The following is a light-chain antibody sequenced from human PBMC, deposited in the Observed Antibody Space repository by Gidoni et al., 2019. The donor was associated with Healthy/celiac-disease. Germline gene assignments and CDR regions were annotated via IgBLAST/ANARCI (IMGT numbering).Light chain of an antibody. CDR1: SSTIGSNT. CDR2: SNN. Sequence: QSVLTQPPSASGTPGQRFTISCSGSSSTIGSNTVNWYQQLPGTAPKLLIYSNNQRPSGVPDRFSGSKSGTSASLAISGLQSEDEADYYCAAWDDSLNGLVFGGGTKLTVL. CDR3: AAWDDSLNGLV. V-gene: IGLV1-44*01. J-gene: IGLJ2*01.